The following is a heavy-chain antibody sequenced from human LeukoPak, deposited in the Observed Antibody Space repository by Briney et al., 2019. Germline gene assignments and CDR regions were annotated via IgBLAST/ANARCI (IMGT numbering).Heavy chain of an antibody. J-gene: IGHJ4*02. D-gene: IGHD6-19*01. CDR1: DGSISSSSYY. V-gene: IGHV4-39*07. CDR3: ARDQGRWLVRTFDY. CDR2: IYYSGST. Sequence: SETLSLTCTVSDGSISSSSYYWGWIRQPPGKGLEWIGNIYYSGSTYYNPSLKSRVTISVDTSKNQFSLKLSSVTAADTAVYYCARDQGRWLVRTFDYWGQGTLVTVSS.